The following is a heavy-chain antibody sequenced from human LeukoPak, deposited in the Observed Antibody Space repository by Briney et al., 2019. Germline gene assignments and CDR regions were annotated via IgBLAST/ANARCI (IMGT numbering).Heavy chain of an antibody. J-gene: IGHJ4*02. CDR2: INTNTGNP. CDR3: AREMVAGANDY. Sequence: ASVKVSCKASGYTFTNYAIHWVRQAPGQGLEWMGWINTNTGNPTYAQGFTGRFVLSLDTSVSTAYLEISSLKAEDTAIYYCAREMVAGANDYWGQGTLVTVSS. D-gene: IGHD2-15*01. V-gene: IGHV7-4-1*02. CDR1: GYTFTNYA.